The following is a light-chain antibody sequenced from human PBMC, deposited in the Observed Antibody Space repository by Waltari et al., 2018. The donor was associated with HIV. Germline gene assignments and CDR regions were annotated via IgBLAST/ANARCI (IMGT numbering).Light chain of an antibody. CDR3: MLFFRTSYL. V-gene: IGLV7-43*01. CDR1: TGPGGRGHY. CDR2: SST. Sequence: QTVVTQDPSMTVSAGGTVTLPCSSTTGPGGRGHYVNWFQQKPGQPPRPLIYSSTRRHPLTPERFSASLVGDRAALTLSNVWPEDQADYYCMLFFRTSYLFGGGTRVTVL. J-gene: IGLJ2*01.